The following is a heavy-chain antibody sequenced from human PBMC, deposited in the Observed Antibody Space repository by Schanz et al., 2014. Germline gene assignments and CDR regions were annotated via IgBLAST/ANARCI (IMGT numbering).Heavy chain of an antibody. D-gene: IGHD3-10*01. CDR3: AKGRFGELSAFDI. CDR1: GFTFSSYA. Sequence: EVQLLESGGGLVQPGESLRLSCAASGFTFSSYAMSWVRQAPGKGLEWVSAISGSGGSTYYADSVKGRFTISRDNSKNTLYLQMNSLRAEDTAVYYCAKGRFGELSAFDIWGQGTMVTVSS. V-gene: IGHV3-23*01. J-gene: IGHJ3*02. CDR2: ISGSGGST.